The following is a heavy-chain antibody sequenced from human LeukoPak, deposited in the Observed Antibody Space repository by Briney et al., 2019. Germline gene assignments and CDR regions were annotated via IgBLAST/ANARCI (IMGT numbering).Heavy chain of an antibody. CDR3: ARSSGYMSY. J-gene: IGHJ4*02. CDR1: HYSISSNYY. Sequence: SETLILTCTVSHYSISSNYYWGWIRQPPGKGLEWIGSIYHSGSTYYNPSLKSRVTISVDTSKNQFSLKLTSVTAADTAVYYCARSSGYMSYWGQGTLVTVSS. D-gene: IGHD3-22*01. CDR2: IYHSGST. V-gene: IGHV4-38-2*02.